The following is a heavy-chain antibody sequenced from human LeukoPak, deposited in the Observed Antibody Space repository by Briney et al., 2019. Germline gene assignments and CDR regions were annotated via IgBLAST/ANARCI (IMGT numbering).Heavy chain of an antibody. D-gene: IGHD3-10*01. CDR3: ARLDRLHMVRGVDSYYFDY. V-gene: IGHV7-4-1*02. CDR2: INTNTGNP. J-gene: IGHJ4*02. CDR1: GYTFTSYA. Sequence: ASVKVSCKASGYTFTSYAMNWVRQAPGQGLEWMGWINTNTGNPTYAQGFTGRFVFSLDTSVSTAYLQISSLKAEDTAVYYCARLDRLHMVRGVDSYYFDYWGQGTLVTVSS.